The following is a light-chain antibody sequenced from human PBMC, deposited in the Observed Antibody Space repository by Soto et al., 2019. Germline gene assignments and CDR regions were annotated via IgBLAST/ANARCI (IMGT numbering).Light chain of an antibody. V-gene: IGKV3-20*01. Sequence: EVVLTQSPGTLSLSPGERATLSCRASQTVSRSYLAWYQQRPGQAARLLISGTSRRATGIPDRFSGGGSGTDFTLTISRLEPEDFALYYCQQYDSSPITFGQGTRLEIK. CDR3: QQYDSSPIT. J-gene: IGKJ5*01. CDR2: GTS. CDR1: QTVSRSY.